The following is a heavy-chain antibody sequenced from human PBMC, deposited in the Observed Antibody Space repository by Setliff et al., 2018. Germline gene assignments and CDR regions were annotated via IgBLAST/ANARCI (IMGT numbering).Heavy chain of an antibody. V-gene: IGHV1-69*05. Sequence: SVKVSCKASGYTFTSYGISWVRQAPGQGLEWVGGINPIFGTANYAQKFQGRVTITTDESTSTAYMELSSLRSEDTAVYYCASLYYSSGSPTLDYWGQGTLITASS. CDR2: INPIFGTA. J-gene: IGHJ4*02. D-gene: IGHD3-10*01. CDR1: GYTFTSYG. CDR3: ASLYYSSGSPTLDY.